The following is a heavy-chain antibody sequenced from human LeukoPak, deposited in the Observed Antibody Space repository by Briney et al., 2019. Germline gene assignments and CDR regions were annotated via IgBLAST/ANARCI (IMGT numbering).Heavy chain of an antibody. CDR1: GGSISSYY. V-gene: IGHV4-59*01. CDR3: ARTPTYSSSWIFDY. J-gene: IGHJ4*02. Sequence: PSETLSLTCTVSGGSISSYYWSWIRQPPGKGLEWIGDIYYSGSTNYNPSPKTRITISVDTSKNQFSMKLSSVTAADTAVYYCARTPTYSSSWIFDYWGQGTLVTVSS. CDR2: IYYSGST. D-gene: IGHD6-13*01.